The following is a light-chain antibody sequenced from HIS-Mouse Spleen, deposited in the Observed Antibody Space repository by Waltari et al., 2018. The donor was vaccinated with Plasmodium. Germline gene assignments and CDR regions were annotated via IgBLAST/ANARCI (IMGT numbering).Light chain of an antibody. CDR1: TGAVTSGYY. Sequence: QTVVTQEPSLTVSPGGTVTLTCASSTGAVTSGYYPNWFQQKPGQAPRALIYSTSNKPSWTPARVSGSRLGGKAALTLSGVQPEDEAEYYCLLYYGGARVFGGGTKLTVL. J-gene: IGLJ3*02. CDR2: STS. CDR3: LLYYGGARV. V-gene: IGLV7-43*01.